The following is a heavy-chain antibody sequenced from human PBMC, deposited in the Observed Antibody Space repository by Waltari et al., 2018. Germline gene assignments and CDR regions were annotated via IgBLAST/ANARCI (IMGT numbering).Heavy chain of an antibody. Sequence: EVQLVESGGGLVQPGGSLRLSCAASGFTFSSYAMSWVRQAPGKGLGWVSASSGSGGSTYYADSVKGRFTISRDNSKNTLYLQMNSLRAEDTAVYYCAKTNWKRYYFDYWGQGTLVTVSS. CDR2: SSGSGGST. D-gene: IGHD1-20*01. CDR1: GFTFSSYA. J-gene: IGHJ4*02. V-gene: IGHV3-23*04. CDR3: AKTNWKRYYFDY.